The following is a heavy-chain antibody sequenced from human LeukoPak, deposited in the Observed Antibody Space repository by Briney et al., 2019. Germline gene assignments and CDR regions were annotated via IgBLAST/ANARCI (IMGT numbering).Heavy chain of an antibody. CDR2: ISSHGSNK. Sequence: GGYLSLPCAASGCTFSNYAMHWVRQAPGKGPEWVAVISSHGSNKYYADSVKGRFTISRDNSKNALYLQMNSLRAEDTALYYCAKDRGYDSSGYLPIDYFDYWGQGTLVTVSS. V-gene: IGHV3-30-3*01. J-gene: IGHJ4*02. D-gene: IGHD3-22*01. CDR3: AKDRGYDSSGYLPIDYFDY. CDR1: GCTFSNYA.